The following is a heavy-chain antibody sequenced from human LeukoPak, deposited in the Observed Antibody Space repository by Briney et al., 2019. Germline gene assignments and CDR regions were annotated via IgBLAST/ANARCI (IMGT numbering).Heavy chain of an antibody. D-gene: IGHD3-16*01. CDR3: VREKSGGTYDY. Sequence: GASVKVSRKASGYTFTAYYIQWVRQAPGQGLEWMGTIRPGDTRTTYAQKFQGRVTMTWDMSTTTGYMELSSLRSEDTAVYYCVREKSGGTYDYWGQGTLVTVSS. J-gene: IGHJ4*02. CDR1: GYTFTAYY. V-gene: IGHV1-46*01. CDR2: IRPGDTRT.